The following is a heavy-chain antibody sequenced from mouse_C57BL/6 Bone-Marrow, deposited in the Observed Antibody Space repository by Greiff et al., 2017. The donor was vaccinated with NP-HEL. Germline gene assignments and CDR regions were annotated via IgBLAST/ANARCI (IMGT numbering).Heavy chain of an antibody. CDR2: IHPNSGST. CDR1: GYTFTSYW. Sequence: QVQLQQPGAELVKPGASVKLSCKASGYTFTSYWMHWVKQRPGQGLEWIGMIHPNSGSTNYNEKFTSKATLTVDKSSSTTYMQLSSLTSKDAAVYYCAISRYGSSYEFDYWGQGTTLTVSA. D-gene: IGHD1-1*01. V-gene: IGHV1-64*01. J-gene: IGHJ2*01. CDR3: AISRYGSSYEFDY.